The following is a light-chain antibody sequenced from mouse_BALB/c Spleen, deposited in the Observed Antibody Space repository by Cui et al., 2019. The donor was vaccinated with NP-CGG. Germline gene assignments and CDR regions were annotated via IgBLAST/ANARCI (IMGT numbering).Light chain of an antibody. J-gene: IGLJ1*01. CDR3: ALWYSNHWV. CDR2: GTN. Sequence: HAVVTQESALTTSPGATVTLPCRSSTGTVTTSNYANWVQEKPDHLFTGLIGGTNNRAPGVPARFSGSLIGGKAALTITGAQTEDEAMYFCALWYSNHWVFGGGTKLTVL. V-gene: IGLV1*01. CDR1: TGTVTTSNY.